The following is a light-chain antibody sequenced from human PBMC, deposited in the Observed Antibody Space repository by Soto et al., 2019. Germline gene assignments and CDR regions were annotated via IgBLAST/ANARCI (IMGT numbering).Light chain of an antibody. Sequence: QSALTQPASVSGSPGQSITIACTGTSSDIGGYNFVSWYQQHPGKAPKLLIYDVGNRPSGVSNRFSGSKSGNTASLTISGIQAEDEAHYYCNSYRTVSTYVFGTGTKLTV. CDR2: DVG. V-gene: IGLV2-14*01. CDR3: NSYRTVSTYV. J-gene: IGLJ1*01. CDR1: SSDIGGYNF.